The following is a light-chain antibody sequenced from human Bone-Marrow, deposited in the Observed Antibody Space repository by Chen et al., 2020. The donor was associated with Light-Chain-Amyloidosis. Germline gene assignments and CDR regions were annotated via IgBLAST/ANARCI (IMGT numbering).Light chain of an antibody. CDR2: RDT. Sequence: SFELTQPPSVSVSPGQTARITCSGDALAKQYAYWFQQRPGQAPMLVIHRDTERPSGISERFSGSSSGTTATLTISGVQAEDEADYHCQSADSSGTYEVIFGGGTKLTVL. CDR3: QSADSSGTYEVI. V-gene: IGLV3-25*03. J-gene: IGLJ2*01. CDR1: ALAKQY.